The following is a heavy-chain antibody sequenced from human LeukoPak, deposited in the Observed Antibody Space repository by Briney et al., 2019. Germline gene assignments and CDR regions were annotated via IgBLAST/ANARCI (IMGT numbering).Heavy chain of an antibody. CDR1: GFTFSSYW. CDR3: ARDPPERTYYDSSGYYDY. D-gene: IGHD3-22*01. Sequence: GGSLRLTCAASGFTFSSYWMHWVRQAPGKGLVWVSRINSDGSSTSYADSVKGRFTISRDNAKNTLYLQMNSLRAEDTAVYYCARDPPERTYYDSSGYYDYWGQGTLVTVSS. J-gene: IGHJ4*02. CDR2: INSDGSST. V-gene: IGHV3-74*01.